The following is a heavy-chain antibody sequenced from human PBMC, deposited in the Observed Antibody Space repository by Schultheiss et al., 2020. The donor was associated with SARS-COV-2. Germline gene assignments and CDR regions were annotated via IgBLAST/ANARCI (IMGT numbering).Heavy chain of an antibody. CDR3: ASTHDILTGRGGYFQH. CDR1: GFTFSSYD. D-gene: IGHD3-9*01. CDR2: IGTAGDT. V-gene: IGHV3-13*01. J-gene: IGHJ1*01. Sequence: GGSLRLSCAASGFTFSSYDMHWVRQATGKGLEWVSAIGTAGDTYYPGSVKGRFTISRENAKNSLYLQMNSLRAEDTAVYYCASTHDILTGRGGYFQHWGQGTLVTVSS.